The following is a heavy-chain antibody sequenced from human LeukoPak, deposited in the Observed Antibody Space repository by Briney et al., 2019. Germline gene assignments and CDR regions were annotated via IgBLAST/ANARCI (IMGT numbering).Heavy chain of an antibody. J-gene: IGHJ4*02. CDR3: AKSSSSWNYYFDY. V-gene: IGHV3-23*01. D-gene: IGHD6-13*01. CDR1: GFTFSSDA. Sequence: GGSLRLSCAASGFTFSSDAMSWVRQAPGKGLEWVSAISGSGGSTYYADSVKGRFTISRDNSKNTLYLQMNSLRAEDTAVYYCAKSSSSWNYYFDYWGQGTLVTVSS. CDR2: ISGSGGST.